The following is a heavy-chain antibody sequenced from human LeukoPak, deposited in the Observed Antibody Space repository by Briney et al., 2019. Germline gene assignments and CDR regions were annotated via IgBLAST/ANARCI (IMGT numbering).Heavy chain of an antibody. CDR3: ARGVSSWNAYNWFAS. J-gene: IGHJ5*01. CDR1: GFTFSSYE. Sequence: QAGGSLRLSCAASGFTFSSYEMNWVRQAPGKGLEWISYINSGTNIYYADSVKGRFTISREHTKNSLYLQMNSLRAGDTALYYCARGVSSWNAYNWFASWGQGTLVTVSS. CDR2: INSGTNI. V-gene: IGHV3-48*03. D-gene: IGHD1-1*01.